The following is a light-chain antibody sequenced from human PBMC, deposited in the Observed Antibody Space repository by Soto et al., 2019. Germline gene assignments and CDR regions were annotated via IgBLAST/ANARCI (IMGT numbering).Light chain of an antibody. V-gene: IGLV2-8*01. CDR2: QVT. Sequence: QSALTQPPSASGAPGQSVTISCTGTSSDVGAYKYVSWYQQYPGKPPTLMIYQVTKRPSGVPDRFSGSKSGNTASLTVSGLQAEDEADYYCTSYVGNDIWVFGGGTKLTVL. CDR1: SSDVGAYKY. CDR3: TSYVGNDIWV. J-gene: IGLJ3*02.